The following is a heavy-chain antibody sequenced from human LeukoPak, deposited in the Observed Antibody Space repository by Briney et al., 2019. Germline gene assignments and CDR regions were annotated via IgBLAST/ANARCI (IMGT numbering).Heavy chain of an antibody. CDR3: AAGYSSGWYVRYFDY. Sequence: PGASLRLSCAASGFTFSSYAMSWVRQAPGKGLEWVAAISGSGGSTYYADSVKGRFTISRDNSKNTLYLQMNSRRAEDTAVYYCAAGYSSGWYVRYFDYWGQGTLVTVSS. J-gene: IGHJ4*02. CDR1: GFTFSSYA. V-gene: IGHV3-23*01. D-gene: IGHD6-19*01. CDR2: ISGSGGST.